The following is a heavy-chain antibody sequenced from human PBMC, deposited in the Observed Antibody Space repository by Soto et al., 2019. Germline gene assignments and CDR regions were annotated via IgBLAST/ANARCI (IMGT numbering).Heavy chain of an antibody. CDR1: GGSISRYY. CDR3: ASLNFDILTGYYAFDL. V-gene: IGHV4-59*08. CDR2: MYNTGST. Sequence: PSETLSLTCTVSGGSISRYYWSWIRQPPGKGLEWIGYMYNTGSTVYNPSFKSRVTISVDTSKNQFSLKLNSVTAADTAIYYCASLNFDILTGYYAFDLWGQGTMVTVSS. D-gene: IGHD3-9*01. J-gene: IGHJ3*01.